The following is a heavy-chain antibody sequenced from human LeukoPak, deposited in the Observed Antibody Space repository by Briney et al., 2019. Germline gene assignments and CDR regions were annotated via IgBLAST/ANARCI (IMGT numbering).Heavy chain of an antibody. J-gene: IGHJ4*02. CDR2: LHAAGGT. CDR3: AREGQDSSVYPRLLDY. D-gene: IGHD3-22*01. CDR1: GLTVSSNY. Sequence: GGSLRLSCAASGLTVSSNYITWVRQPPGKGLEWVSVLHAAGGTYYADSVKGRFTISRHISKNTVYLQMNSLRAEDTAVYYCAREGQDSSVYPRLLDYWGQGTLVTVSS. V-gene: IGHV3-53*04.